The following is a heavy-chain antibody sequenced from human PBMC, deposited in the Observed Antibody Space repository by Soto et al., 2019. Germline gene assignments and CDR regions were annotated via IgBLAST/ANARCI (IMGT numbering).Heavy chain of an antibody. CDR2: ISAYNGNT. CDR1: GYTFTSYG. V-gene: IGHV1-18*01. D-gene: IGHD6-19*01. J-gene: IGHJ6*02. CDR3: AREGRAVAGHYYYYGMDV. Sequence: GASVKVSCKASGYTFTSYGISWVRQAPGQGLEWMGWISAYNGNTNYAQKIQGRVTMTTDTSTSTAYMELRSLRSDDTAVYYFAREGRAVAGHYYYYGMDVWGQGTTVTVSS.